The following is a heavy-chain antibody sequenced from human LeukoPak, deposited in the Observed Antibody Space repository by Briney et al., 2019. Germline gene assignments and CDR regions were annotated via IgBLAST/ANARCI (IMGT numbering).Heavy chain of an antibody. Sequence: GESLKISCKGSGYSFTSYWSGWVGQMPGKGLGWMGIIYPGESDTRYSPSFQGQVTISADKSISTAYLQWRSLKASDTAMYYCARNRDGYNYWSDAFDIWGQGTMVTVSS. CDR2: IYPGESDT. CDR1: GYSFTSYW. V-gene: IGHV5-51*01. J-gene: IGHJ3*02. D-gene: IGHD5-24*01. CDR3: ARNRDGYNYWSDAFDI.